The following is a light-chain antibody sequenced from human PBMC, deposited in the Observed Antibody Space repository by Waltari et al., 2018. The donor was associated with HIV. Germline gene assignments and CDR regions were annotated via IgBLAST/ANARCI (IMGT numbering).Light chain of an antibody. CDR2: EVT. V-gene: IGLV2-23*02. Sequence: LLPPASSSSSSAQSSTIISCTTRSDDTTSYHFVCWYQQHPGQAPKLIIYEVTKRPSGVSSRFSGSKSGSAASLTISGLQAEDDADYYCCIYVGGVLDDVFGTGTRVTVL. CDR3: CIYVGGVLDDV. CDR1: SDDTTSYHF. J-gene: IGLJ1*01.